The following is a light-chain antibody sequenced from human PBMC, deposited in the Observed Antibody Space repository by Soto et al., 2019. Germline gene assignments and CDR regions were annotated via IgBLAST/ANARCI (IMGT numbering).Light chain of an antibody. CDR3: QKYNSAPIT. Sequence: DIQMTQSPSSLSASVGDRVTITCRASQGISNYLAWYQQKPGKVPKLLIYAASTLQSGVPSRFSGSGSGTDFTLTISSLQPEXXXTXXXQKYNSAPITFGQGTRLEIK. CDR2: AAS. J-gene: IGKJ5*01. V-gene: IGKV1-27*01. CDR1: QGISNY.